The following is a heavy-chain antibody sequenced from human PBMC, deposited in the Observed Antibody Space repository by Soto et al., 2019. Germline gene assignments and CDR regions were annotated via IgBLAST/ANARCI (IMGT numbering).Heavy chain of an antibody. Sequence: SETLSLTCAVYGGSFSGYYWSWVRQPPGKGLEWIGEINHSGSTNYNPSLKSRVTISVDTSKNQFSLKLSSVTAADTAVYYCARGRSVDFWSGYYHRGRDNWFDPWGQGTLVTVSS. V-gene: IGHV4-34*01. J-gene: IGHJ5*02. CDR1: GGSFSGYY. D-gene: IGHD3-3*01. CDR3: ARGRSVDFWSGYYHRGRDNWFDP. CDR2: INHSGST.